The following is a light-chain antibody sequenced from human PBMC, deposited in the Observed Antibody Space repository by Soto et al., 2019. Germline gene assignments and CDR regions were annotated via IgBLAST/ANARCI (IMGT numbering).Light chain of an antibody. V-gene: IGKV1-9*01. Sequence: DIQLTQSPSFLSASVGDRVTITCRASQGIRDFLAWYQQKPGQPPKLLIYAASTLQTGVPTRFSGIASGTEFTLIISNLQPAEFATYYCQQFNVYPLTFGGGTNVEIK. CDR3: QQFNVYPLT. CDR1: QGIRDF. CDR2: AAS. J-gene: IGKJ4*01.